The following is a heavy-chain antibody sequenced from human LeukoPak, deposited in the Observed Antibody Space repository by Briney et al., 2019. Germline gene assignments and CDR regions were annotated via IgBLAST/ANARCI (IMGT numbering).Heavy chain of an antibody. J-gene: IGHJ5*02. V-gene: IGHV1-69*04. CDR3: ASIAAAGTGWFDP. CDR1: GGTFTSYA. D-gene: IGHD6-13*01. CDR2: IIPILGIA. Sequence: SVKVSCTASGGTFTSYAISWVRQAPGQGLEWMGRIIPILGIANYAQEFQGRVTITADKSTSTAYMELSSLRSEDTAVYYCASIAAAGTGWFDPWGQGTLVTVSS.